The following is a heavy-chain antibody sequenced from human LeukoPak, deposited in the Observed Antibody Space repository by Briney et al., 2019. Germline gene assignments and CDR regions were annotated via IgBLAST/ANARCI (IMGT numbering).Heavy chain of an antibody. CDR2: IYYSGNT. CDR1: GDSINNNNYY. D-gene: IGHD1-26*01. Sequence: SETLSLTCTVSGDSINNNNYYWGWIRQPPGKGLEWIGNIYYSGNTNYNPSLQSRVTISTDTSKNQFSLRLSSVTAADTAVYYCARSNIGSFYYFDYWGQGTLVTVSS. CDR3: ARSNIGSFYYFDY. V-gene: IGHV4-39*07. J-gene: IGHJ4*02.